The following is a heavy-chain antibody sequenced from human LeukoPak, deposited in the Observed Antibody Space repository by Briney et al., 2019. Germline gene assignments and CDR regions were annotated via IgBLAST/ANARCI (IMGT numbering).Heavy chain of an antibody. CDR1: GGTFSSYA. V-gene: IGHV1-69*06. D-gene: IGHD4-23*01. J-gene: IGHJ4*02. Sequence: SVKVSCKASGGTFSSYAISWVRQAPGQGLEWMGRIIPIFGTANYAQKFQGRVTITADKSTSTAYMERSSLRSEDTAVYYCARDWYGGNSGGFDYWGQGTLVTVSS. CDR3: ARDWYGGNSGGFDY. CDR2: IIPIFGTA.